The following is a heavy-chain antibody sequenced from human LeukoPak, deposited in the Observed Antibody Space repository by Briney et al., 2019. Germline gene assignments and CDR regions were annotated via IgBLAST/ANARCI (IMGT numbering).Heavy chain of an antibody. Sequence: GGSLRLSCAASAFTFSTYGMHWVRQAPGKGLEWVAFIRYDGVNKYYADSVKGRFTISRDNSKNTLYLEMNSLIPEDTALYYCAKSIPTIAVAVSTRQWGQGTLVTVSS. CDR2: IRYDGVNK. J-gene: IGHJ4*02. CDR3: AKSIPTIAVAVSTRQ. V-gene: IGHV3-30*02. CDR1: AFTFSTYG. D-gene: IGHD6-19*01.